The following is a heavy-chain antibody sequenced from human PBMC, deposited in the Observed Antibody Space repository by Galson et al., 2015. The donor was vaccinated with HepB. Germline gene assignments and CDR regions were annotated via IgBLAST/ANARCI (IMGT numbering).Heavy chain of an antibody. Sequence: SVKVSCKASGGTFSSYAISWVRQAPGQGLEWMGRIIPILGIANYAQKFQGRVTITADKSTSTAYMELSSLRSEDTAVYYCARAPPMGDRYDSSGYYFPTTWVRLDYWGQGTLVTVSS. CDR1: GGTFSSYA. CDR3: ARAPPMGDRYDSSGYYFPTTWVRLDY. D-gene: IGHD3-22*01. J-gene: IGHJ4*02. V-gene: IGHV1-69*04. CDR2: IIPILGIA.